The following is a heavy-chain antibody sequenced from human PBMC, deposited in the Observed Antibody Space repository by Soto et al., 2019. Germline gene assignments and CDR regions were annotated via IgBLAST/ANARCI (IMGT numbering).Heavy chain of an antibody. D-gene: IGHD6-6*01. V-gene: IGHV4-34*12. CDR1: GGSFSGYF. J-gene: IGHJ4*02. Sequence: NPSETLSLTCAVSGGSFSGYFWSWIRQPPGKGPEWIGEIIPSGGTNYNPSLKSRVTISVDTSKNQFSLKVTSVTAADTAVYYCAAPPRYWGQGTLVTVSS. CDR3: AAPPRY. CDR2: IIPSGGT.